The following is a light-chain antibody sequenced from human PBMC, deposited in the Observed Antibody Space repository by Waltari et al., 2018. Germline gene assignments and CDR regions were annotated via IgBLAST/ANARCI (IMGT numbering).Light chain of an antibody. Sequence: EIVLTQSPGTLSLSPGERATLSCRASQIVTNNYLAWYQQKRGQAPRALIYGASSRASGVPDRFSGSGSGTDFTLTISRLEPEDFAVYYCQQYYVFPRTFGPGTKVTIK. J-gene: IGKJ1*01. CDR3: QQYYVFPRT. CDR2: GAS. CDR1: QIVTNNY. V-gene: IGKV3-20*01.